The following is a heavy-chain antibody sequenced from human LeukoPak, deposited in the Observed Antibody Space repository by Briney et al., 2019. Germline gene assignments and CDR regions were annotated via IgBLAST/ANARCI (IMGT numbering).Heavy chain of an antibody. CDR1: GYTFTSYG. J-gene: IGHJ4*02. CDR2: ISAYNGNT. Sequence: ASVKVSCKASGYTFTSYGISWVRQAPGQGLEWMGWISAYNGNTDYAQKLQGRVTMTTDTSTSIAYVELTSLRSDDAAVYYCARDRRGYSAYDGEGFDYWGQGTLVTVSS. CDR3: ARDRRGYSAYDGEGFDY. D-gene: IGHD5-12*01. V-gene: IGHV1-18*04.